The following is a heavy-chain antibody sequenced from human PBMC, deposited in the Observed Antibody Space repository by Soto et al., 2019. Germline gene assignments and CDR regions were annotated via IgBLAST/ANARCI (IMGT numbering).Heavy chain of an antibody. CDR3: AHYLAALLYLDY. CDR2: FYSNDNK. V-gene: IGHV2-5*01. J-gene: IGHJ4*02. D-gene: IGHD6-6*01. CDR1: GFSLSNGGVA. Sequence: QITLKESGPTLVKPTQTLTLTCAFSGFSLSNGGVAVGWLRQPPGKALEWLALFYSNDNKRYSPSLKNRLTITEDTSKNQVVLTMTNMDPLDTGRYYCAHYLAALLYLDYWGRGTLVTVSS.